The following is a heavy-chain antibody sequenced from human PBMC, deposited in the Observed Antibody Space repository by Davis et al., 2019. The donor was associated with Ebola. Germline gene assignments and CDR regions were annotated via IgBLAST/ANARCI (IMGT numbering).Heavy chain of an antibody. CDR3: ARESYVLRFTDV. V-gene: IGHV4-34*01. CDR1: GGSFSGYY. J-gene: IGHJ6*04. CDR2: INHSGST. D-gene: IGHD3-3*01. Sequence: SETLSLTCAVYGGSFSGYYWSWIRQPPGKGLEWIGEINHSGSTNYNPSLKSRLTISVDTSKNQFSLKLSSVTAADTAAYYCARESYVLRFTDVWGKGTAVTVSS.